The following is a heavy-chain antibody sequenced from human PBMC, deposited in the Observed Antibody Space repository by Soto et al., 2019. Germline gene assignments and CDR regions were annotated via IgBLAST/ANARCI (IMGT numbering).Heavy chain of an antibody. J-gene: IGHJ4*02. CDR1: GGTFSTFG. V-gene: IGHV1-69*13. Sequence: ASVKVSCKTSGGTFSTFGISWVRQAPGQGLEWMGGIIPFFGTAEYSQKFEDRITITADESTNTVYMDLRSLTSEDTAIYYCARTAPMDAGDKYYYDFWGQGALVTVSS. CDR3: ARTAPMDAGDKYYYDF. D-gene: IGHD3-16*01. CDR2: IIPFFGTA.